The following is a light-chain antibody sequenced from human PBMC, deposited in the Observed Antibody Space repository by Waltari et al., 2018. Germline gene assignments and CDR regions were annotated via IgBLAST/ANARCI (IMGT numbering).Light chain of an antibody. CDR1: SSNIGTNF. CDR2: KDN. Sequence: QSVLTQPPSTSGTPGQRVTISCSGSSSNIGTNFVYWYQQLPGTAPKLLIFKDNLRPSGVPDPFSDSRSCTSASLAISGLRSEDEADYYCAAWDYSVSRLVFGGGTKVTVL. J-gene: IGLJ3*02. V-gene: IGLV1-47*01. CDR3: AAWDYSVSRLV.